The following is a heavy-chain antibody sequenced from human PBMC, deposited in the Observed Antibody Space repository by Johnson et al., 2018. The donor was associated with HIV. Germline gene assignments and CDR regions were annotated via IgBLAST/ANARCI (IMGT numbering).Heavy chain of an antibody. V-gene: IGHV3-7*03. J-gene: IGHJ3*02. D-gene: IGHD2-21*01. CDR2: IKQDGSEK. CDR3: TTDENCGGDCYSGDAFDI. CDR1: GFSFSSYW. Sequence: VQLVESGGGLVQPGGSLRLSCAASGFSFSSYWMNWVRQAPGKGLEWVANIKQDGSEKYYVDSVKGRFTISRDDSKNTLYLQMNSLKTEDTAVYYCTTDENCGGDCYSGDAFDIWGQGTMVTVSS.